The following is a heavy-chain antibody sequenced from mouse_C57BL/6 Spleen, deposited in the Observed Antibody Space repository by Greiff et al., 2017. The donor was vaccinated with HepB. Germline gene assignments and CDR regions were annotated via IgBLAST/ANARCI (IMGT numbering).Heavy chain of an antibody. D-gene: IGHD1-1*01. CDR2: INPNNGGT. CDR1: GYTFTDYN. CDR3: ARGSLVLRSAWFAY. J-gene: IGHJ3*01. Sequence: EVQLQQSGPELVKPGASVKMSCKASGYTFTDYNMHWVKQSHGKSLEWIGYINPNNGGTSYNQKFKGKATLTVNKSSSTAYMELRSLTSEESAVYYCARGSLVLRSAWFAYWGQGTLVTVSA. V-gene: IGHV1-22*01.